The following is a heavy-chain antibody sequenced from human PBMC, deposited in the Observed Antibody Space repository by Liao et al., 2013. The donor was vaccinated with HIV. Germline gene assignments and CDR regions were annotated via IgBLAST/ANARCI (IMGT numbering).Heavy chain of an antibody. Sequence: QVQLQESGPGLVKPSQTLSLTCTVSGGSISSGSYYWDWIRQPPGKGLEWIGSIYYSGSTYYNPSLKSRVTISVDTSKNQFSLKLSSVTAADTAVYYCARATIFGVDTFDYWGQGTLVTVSS. CDR1: GGSISSGSYY. CDR3: ARATIFGVDTFDY. V-gene: IGHV4-39*07. D-gene: IGHD3-3*01. CDR2: IYYSGST. J-gene: IGHJ4*02.